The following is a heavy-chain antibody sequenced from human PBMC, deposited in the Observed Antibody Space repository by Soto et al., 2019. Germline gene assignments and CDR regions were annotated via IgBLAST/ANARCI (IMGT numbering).Heavy chain of an antibody. CDR1: GGSFSGYY. D-gene: IGHD2-15*01. J-gene: IGHJ6*02. CDR2: INHSGST. V-gene: IGHV4-34*01. Sequence: SETLSLTCAVYGGSFSGYYWSWIRQPPGKGLGWIGEINHSGSTYYNPSLKSRVTISVDTSKNQFSLELSSVTAADTAVYSCARHPGYCSGRSCYGYYTMDVWGQGTTVTVSS. CDR3: ARHPGYCSGRSCYGYYTMDV.